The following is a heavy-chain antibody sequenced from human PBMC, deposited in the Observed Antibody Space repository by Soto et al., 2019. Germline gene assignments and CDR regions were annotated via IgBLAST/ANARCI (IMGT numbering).Heavy chain of an antibody. CDR2: IWSAGRNK. D-gene: IGHD3-22*01. V-gene: IGHV3-33*01. CDR1: GFTFSTYG. CDR3: ARDSDTSGYYSIFDS. J-gene: IGHJ4*02. Sequence: QVQLVESGGGVAQPGRSLRLSCAAAGFTFSTYGIHWVRQAPGKGLEWVSVIWSAGRNKYYADSVKGRFTISRDNSKNTVYLEMNSLRAEDTAVYYCARDSDTSGYYSIFDSWGQGTLVTVSS.